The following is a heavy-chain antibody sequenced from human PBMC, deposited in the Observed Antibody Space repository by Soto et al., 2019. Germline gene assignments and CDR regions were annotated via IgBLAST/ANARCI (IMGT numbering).Heavy chain of an antibody. Sequence: EVHLLGSGEDLVKPGGSLRLSCEVSGFTFNNFAMSWVRQSPGKGLEWVSTISRDGDLRHYAESVKGRFTISRDNSKSSLFLQVNSLRADDTALYICAKVRQRLLDIFTGASNFDSWGQRTLVTVSS. V-gene: IGHV3-23*01. CDR1: GFTFNNFA. CDR2: ISRDGDLR. J-gene: IGHJ4*02. CDR3: AKVRQRLLDIFTGASNFDS. D-gene: IGHD3-9*01.